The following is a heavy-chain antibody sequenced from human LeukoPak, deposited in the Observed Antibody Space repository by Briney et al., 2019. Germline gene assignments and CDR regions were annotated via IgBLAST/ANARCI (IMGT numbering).Heavy chain of an antibody. CDR2: ISGSGGST. CDR3: AKGRGYDSSGYY. Sequence: GGSLRLSCAASGFTFSSYAMSRVRQAPGKGLEWVSAISGSGGSTYYADSVKGRFTISRDNSKNTLYLQMNSLRAEDTAVYYCAKGRGYDSSGYYWGQGTLVTVSS. CDR1: GFTFSSYA. D-gene: IGHD3-22*01. J-gene: IGHJ4*02. V-gene: IGHV3-23*01.